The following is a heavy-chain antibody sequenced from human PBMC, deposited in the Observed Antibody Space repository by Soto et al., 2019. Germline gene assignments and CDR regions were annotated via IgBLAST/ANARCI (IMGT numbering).Heavy chain of an antibody. J-gene: IGHJ4*02. V-gene: IGHV3-7*01. Sequence: PGGSLRLSCAASGVTFSSHWMSWVRQTPGKGLEWVANIKQDGSEKYYVDSVKGRFTISRDNAKNSLYLQMNSLRVEDSAVYHCAKDLCASGVCLDYWGQGT. D-gene: IGHD2-8*01. CDR2: IKQDGSEK. CDR3: AKDLCASGVCLDY. CDR1: GVTFSSHW.